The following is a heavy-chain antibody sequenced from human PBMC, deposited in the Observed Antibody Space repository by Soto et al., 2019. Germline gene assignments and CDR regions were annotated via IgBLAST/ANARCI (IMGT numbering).Heavy chain of an antibody. D-gene: IGHD3-3*01. CDR2: INHSGST. Sequence: LSLTCAVYGGSFSGYYWSWIRQPPGKGLEWIGEINHSGSTNYNPSLKSRVTISVDTSKNQFSLKLSSVTAADTAVYYCARVPMFTIFGVVIYYYYGMDVWGQGTTVTVS. J-gene: IGHJ6*02. V-gene: IGHV4-34*01. CDR3: ARVPMFTIFGVVIYYYYGMDV. CDR1: GGSFSGYY.